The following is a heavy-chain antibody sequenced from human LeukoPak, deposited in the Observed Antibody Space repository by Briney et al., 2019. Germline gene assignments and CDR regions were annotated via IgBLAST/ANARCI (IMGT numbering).Heavy chain of an antibody. J-gene: IGHJ4*02. D-gene: IGHD3-3*01. Sequence: KAGGSLRLSCAASGFTFSSYSMNWVRQAPGKGLEWVSSISSSSSYIYYADSVKGRFTISRDNAKNSLYLQMNSLRAEDTAVYYCARFSFGVAIRGYFDYWGQGTLVTVSS. CDR2: ISSSSSYI. CDR1: GFTFSSYS. CDR3: ARFSFGVAIRGYFDY. V-gene: IGHV3-21*01.